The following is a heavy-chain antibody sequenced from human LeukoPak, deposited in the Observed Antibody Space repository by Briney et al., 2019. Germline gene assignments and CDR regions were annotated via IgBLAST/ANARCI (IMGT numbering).Heavy chain of an antibody. CDR1: GASISTDGYY. V-gene: IGHV4-31*03. CDR3: ARTTTVTAYYFDS. Sequence: SETLPLTCNVSGASISTDGYYWSWIRQHPGKGLEWIGYIYHSGFTYDNPSLKSRLVISVDTSKNQFSLKLNSVTVADTAVYYCARTTTVTAYYFDSWGQGILVTVSS. J-gene: IGHJ4*02. CDR2: IYHSGFT. D-gene: IGHD4-17*01.